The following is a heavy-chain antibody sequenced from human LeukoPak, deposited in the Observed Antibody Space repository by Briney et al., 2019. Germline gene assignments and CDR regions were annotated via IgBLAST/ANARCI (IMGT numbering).Heavy chain of an antibody. J-gene: IGHJ4*02. D-gene: IGHD3-22*01. CDR1: GFTFSGYS. CDR3: TSRGINYYDSGGFTY. CDR2: ISSSSTYI. Sequence: PGGSPRLSCAASGFTFSGYSMNWVRQAPGKGLGWVSSISSSSTYIYYADSVEGRFTISRDNAKNSLYLQMNSLRAEDTAVYYCTSRGINYYDSGGFTYWGQGTLVTVSS. V-gene: IGHV3-21*01.